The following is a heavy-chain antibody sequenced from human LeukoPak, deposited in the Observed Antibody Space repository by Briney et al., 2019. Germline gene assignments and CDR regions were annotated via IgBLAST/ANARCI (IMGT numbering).Heavy chain of an antibody. Sequence: PSETLSLTCTVSGGSISSYYWSWIRQPAGEGLEWVGRIYTSGSTNYNPSLKSRVTMSVDTSKNQFSLKLSSVTAADTAVYYCARDGRRIEPIGVYVGLVGDDAFDIWGQGTMVTVSS. CDR3: ARDGRRIEPIGVYVGLVGDDAFDI. CDR2: IYTSGST. V-gene: IGHV4-4*07. J-gene: IGHJ3*02. D-gene: IGHD1-26*01. CDR1: GGSISSYY.